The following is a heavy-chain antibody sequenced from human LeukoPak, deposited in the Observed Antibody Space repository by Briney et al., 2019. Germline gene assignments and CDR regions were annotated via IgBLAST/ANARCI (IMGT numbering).Heavy chain of an antibody. CDR1: GSTFSSYG. D-gene: IGHD7-27*01. Sequence: GGSLRLSCAASGSTFSSYGMHWVRQAPGKGLEWVAFIRYDGSNKYYADSVKGRFTISRDNSKNTLYLQMNSLRADDTAVYYCGKLVSEVTGDDYWGQGTLVTVSS. CDR2: IRYDGSNK. V-gene: IGHV3-30*02. J-gene: IGHJ4*02. CDR3: GKLVSEVTGDDY.